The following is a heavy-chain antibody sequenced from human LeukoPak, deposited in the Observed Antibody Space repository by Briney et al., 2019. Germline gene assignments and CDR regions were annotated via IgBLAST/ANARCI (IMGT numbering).Heavy chain of an antibody. Sequence: KPSETLSLTCTVSGGSISSSSYYWGWIRQPPGKGLEWIGSIYYSGSTYYNPSLKSRVTISVDTSKNQFSLKLSSVTAADTAVYYCASYVLRYFDWLPFDYWGQGTLVTVSS. J-gene: IGHJ4*02. CDR2: IYYSGST. D-gene: IGHD3-9*01. CDR1: GGSISSSSYY. V-gene: IGHV4-39*01. CDR3: ASYVLRYFDWLPFDY.